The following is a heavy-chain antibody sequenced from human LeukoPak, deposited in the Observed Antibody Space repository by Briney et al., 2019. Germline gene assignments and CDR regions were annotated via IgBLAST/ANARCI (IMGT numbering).Heavy chain of an antibody. CDR3: ARMDDYFGSGNYYNVINYYYMDV. V-gene: IGHV4-59*08. J-gene: IGHJ6*03. Sequence: SETLSLTCAVYGGSFSGYYWSWIRQPPGKGLEWIGYIYYSGSTNYNPSLKSRVTISVDTSSNQFSLMLTSVTAADTAVYYCARMDDYFGSGNYYNVINYYYMDVWGKGTTVTVS. CDR2: IYYSGST. D-gene: IGHD3-10*01. CDR1: GGSFSGYY.